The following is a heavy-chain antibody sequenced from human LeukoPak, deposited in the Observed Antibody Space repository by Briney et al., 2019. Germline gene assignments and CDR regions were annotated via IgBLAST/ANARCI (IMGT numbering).Heavy chain of an antibody. V-gene: IGHV3-20*04. CDR2: INWNGGST. CDR3: ARAGSLGGYYYYYMDV. CDR1: GFTFSSYW. Sequence: GGSLRLSCAASGFTFSSYWMHWVRQAPGKGLEWVSDINWNGGSTRYAHAVKGRFTISRDNAKNSLYLQMNSLRAEDTALYYCARAGSLGGYYYYYMDVWGKGTTVTVSS. J-gene: IGHJ6*03. D-gene: IGHD2-15*01.